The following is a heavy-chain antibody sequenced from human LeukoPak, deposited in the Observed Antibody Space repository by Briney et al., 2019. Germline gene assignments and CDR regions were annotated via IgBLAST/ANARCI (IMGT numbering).Heavy chain of an antibody. CDR2: ISGDGSRT. Sequence: GGSLRLSCAGSGFTFEDSAMYWVRQTPGKGLEWVSLISGDGSRTYYADSVKGRFTISRDNSKNTLYLQMNSLRAEDTAVYYCAKADQLWLLLDYWGQGTLVTVSS. CDR3: AKADQLWLLLDY. D-gene: IGHD5-18*01. V-gene: IGHV3-23*01. CDR1: GFTFEDSA. J-gene: IGHJ4*02.